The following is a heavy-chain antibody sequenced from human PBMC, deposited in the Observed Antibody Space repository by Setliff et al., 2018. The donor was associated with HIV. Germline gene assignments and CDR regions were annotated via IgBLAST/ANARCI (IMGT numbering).Heavy chain of an antibody. CDR3: ARVRLYNSALDY. Sequence: GGSLRLSCAASGFTVSTYYMSWVRQAPGKGLEWVSTIYSGGSTYHADSVKCRFTLSRDTSKNTLFLQMNSLRPEDAAVYYCARVRLYNSALDYWGQGTLVTVSS. CDR2: IYSGGST. V-gene: IGHV3-66*02. D-gene: IGHD3-10*01. J-gene: IGHJ4*02. CDR1: GFTVSTYY.